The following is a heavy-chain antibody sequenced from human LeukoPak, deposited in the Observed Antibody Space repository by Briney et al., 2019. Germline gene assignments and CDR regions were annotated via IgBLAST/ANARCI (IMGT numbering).Heavy chain of an antibody. V-gene: IGHV4-39*02. CDR1: GGSINSNSYY. CDR3: ARDYFWSGAFPLYYMDV. D-gene: IGHD3-3*01. CDR2: IYYSGSF. Sequence: SETLSLTCTFSGGSINSNSYYWGWIRQPPGKGLEWIGSIYYSGSFYYNPSLKSRVTISVDTSKNQFSLKLSSVTAADTAVYYCARDYFWSGAFPLYYMDVWGKGTTVTVSS. J-gene: IGHJ6*03.